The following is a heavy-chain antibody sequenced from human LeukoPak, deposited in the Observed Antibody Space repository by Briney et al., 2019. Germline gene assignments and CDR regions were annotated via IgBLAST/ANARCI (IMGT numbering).Heavy chain of an antibody. D-gene: IGHD6-6*01. CDR3: ARAGYSSSLPPYYYYGMDV. CDR1: GGSISSYY. CDR2: IYYSGST. V-gene: IGHV4-59*08. Sequence: SETLSLTCTVSGGSISSYYWSWIRQPPGKGLEWIGYIYYSGSTNYNPSLKSRVTISVDTSKNQFSLKLSSVTAADTAVYYCARAGYSSSLPPYYYYGMDVWGQGTTVTVSS. J-gene: IGHJ6*02.